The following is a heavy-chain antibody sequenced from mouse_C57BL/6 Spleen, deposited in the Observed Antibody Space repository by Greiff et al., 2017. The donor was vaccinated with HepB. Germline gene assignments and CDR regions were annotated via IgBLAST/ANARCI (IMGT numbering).Heavy chain of an antibody. CDR3: ARGEGNRGYYYAMDY. CDR1: GYTFTSYG. V-gene: IGHV1-81*01. CDR2: IYPRSGNT. D-gene: IGHD2-1*01. J-gene: IGHJ4*01. Sequence: QVQLQQSGAELARPGASVKLSCKASGYTFTSYGISWVKQRTGQGLEWIGEIYPRSGNTYYNEKFKGKATLTADKSSSTAYMELRSLTSEDSAVYFCARGEGNRGYYYAMDYWGQGTSVTVSS.